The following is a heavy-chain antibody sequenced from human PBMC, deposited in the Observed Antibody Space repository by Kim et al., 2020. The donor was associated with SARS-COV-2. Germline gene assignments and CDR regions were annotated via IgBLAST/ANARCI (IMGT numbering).Heavy chain of an antibody. J-gene: IGHJ3*02. CDR3: ARDGLDAFDI. V-gene: IGHV4-59*13. CDR1: GGSISSYY. D-gene: IGHD2-2*03. CDR2: IYYSGST. Sequence: SETLSLTCTVSGGSISSYYWSWIRQPPGKGLEWIGYIYYSGSTNYNPSLKSRVTISVDTSKNQFSLKLSSVTAADTAVYYCARDGLDAFDIWGQGTMVTVSS.